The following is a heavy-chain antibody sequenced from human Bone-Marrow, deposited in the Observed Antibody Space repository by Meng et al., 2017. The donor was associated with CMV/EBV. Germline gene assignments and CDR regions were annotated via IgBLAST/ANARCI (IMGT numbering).Heavy chain of an antibody. CDR2: IYYSGST. J-gene: IGHJ6*02. CDR3: ARGRDGMDV. V-gene: IGHV4-59*01. CDR1: GGSISSYY. Sequence: SETLSLTCTVSGGSISSYYWSWIRQPPGKGLEWIGYIYYSGSTNYNPSLKSRVTISVDTSKNQFSLKLSSVTAADTAVYYCARGRDGMDVWGQGTTVTVSS.